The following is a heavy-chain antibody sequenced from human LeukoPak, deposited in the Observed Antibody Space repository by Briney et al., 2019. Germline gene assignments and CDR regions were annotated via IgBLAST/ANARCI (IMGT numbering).Heavy chain of an antibody. CDR2: INHSGST. V-gene: IGHV4-34*01. Sequence: SETLSLTCAVYGGSFSGYYWSWIRQPPGKGLEWIAEINHSGSTNYNPSLKSRVTISVDTSKNQFSLKLSSVTAADTAVYYCARGRGCSSTSCYSDFDYWGRGTLVTVSS. D-gene: IGHD2-2*01. CDR1: GGSFSGYY. CDR3: ARGRGCSSTSCYSDFDY. J-gene: IGHJ4*02.